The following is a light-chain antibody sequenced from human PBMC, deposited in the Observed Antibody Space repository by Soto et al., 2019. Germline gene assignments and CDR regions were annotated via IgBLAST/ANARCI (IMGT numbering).Light chain of an antibody. CDR1: QSVSSSY. CDR2: GAS. CDR3: QQYGSSPET. J-gene: IGKJ5*01. Sequence: EIVLTQSPGTLPLSPGERATLSCRASQSVSSSYLAWYQQKPGQAPRLLIYGASSRATGIPDRFSGSGSGTDFTITISRLEPEDFAVYYCQQYGSSPETFGQGTRLEIK. V-gene: IGKV3-20*01.